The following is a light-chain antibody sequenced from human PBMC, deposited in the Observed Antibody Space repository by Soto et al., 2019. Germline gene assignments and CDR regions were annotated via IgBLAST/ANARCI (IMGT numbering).Light chain of an antibody. CDR3: QQSYTTPYT. CDR2: AAS. Sequence: DIQMTQSPSSLSASVGDRVTLTCRASQNINSHLNWYQQKPGKPPNLLIYAASTLQSGVPSRFSGSGSGTDFTLTVRNLQPEDFATYYCQQSYTTPYTFGQGTKLEI. J-gene: IGKJ2*01. V-gene: IGKV1-39*01. CDR1: QNINSH.